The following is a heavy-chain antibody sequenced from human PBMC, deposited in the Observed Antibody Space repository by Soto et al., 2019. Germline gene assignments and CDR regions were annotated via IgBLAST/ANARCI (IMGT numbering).Heavy chain of an antibody. Sequence: TLSLTCTVSGDSINSYYWSWIRQPAGKGLEWIGRVHSSGSTTYNPSLQSRVTMSVDTSKNQISLKLSSVTAADTAVYYCTKGPNSNYYYYGVDVWGQGTTVTVSS. CDR1: GDSINSYY. CDR2: VHSSGST. CDR3: TKGPNSNYYYYGVDV. D-gene: IGHD7-27*01. V-gene: IGHV4-4*07. J-gene: IGHJ6*02.